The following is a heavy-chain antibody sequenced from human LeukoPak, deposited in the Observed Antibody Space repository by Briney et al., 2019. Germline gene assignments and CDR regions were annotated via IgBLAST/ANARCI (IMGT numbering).Heavy chain of an antibody. Sequence: SETLSLTCSVSGYSFTSGHYWGWIRQPQGKGLEWIANIYHTGSAHYNPSLKSRVTISVDTSTNQFSLKLSSVTAADTAVYYCARYCTSTTCILRGFDYWGQGTLVTVSS. J-gene: IGHJ4*02. V-gene: IGHV4-38-2*01. CDR3: ARYCTSTTCILRGFDY. CDR2: IYHTGSA. D-gene: IGHD2-2*01. CDR1: GYSFTSGHY.